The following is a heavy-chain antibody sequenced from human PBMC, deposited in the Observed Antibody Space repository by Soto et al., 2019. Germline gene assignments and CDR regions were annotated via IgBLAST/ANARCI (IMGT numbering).Heavy chain of an antibody. J-gene: IGHJ5*02. V-gene: IGHV3-43*01. CDR2: ISRDRTNT. CDR1: GFTFDDYN. CDR3: VKETYYYDVSSYYPLGS. D-gene: IGHD3-22*01. Sequence: HPGGSLRLSCAASGFTFDDYNMHWVRQAPGKGLEWVSLISRDRTNTNYAESVKGRFTISRDNSKNPLYLQMNSLRTEDTALYYCVKETYYYDVSSYYPLGSWGQGTLVTVSS.